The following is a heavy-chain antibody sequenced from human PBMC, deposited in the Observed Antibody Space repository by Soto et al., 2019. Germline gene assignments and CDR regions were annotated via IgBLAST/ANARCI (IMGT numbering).Heavy chain of an antibody. CDR1: GFPFSIYG. CDR2: ISYDGSNK. D-gene: IGHD3-3*01. Sequence: PGGSLRLSCAASGFPFSIYGMHWVRQSPGKGLEWVAFISYDGSNKYYADSVKGRFTISRDNSKNTLYLQMNSLRAEETAVYYSAKPVLRFLEWDSNWFDPWGQGTLVTVSS. V-gene: IGHV3-30*18. CDR3: AKPVLRFLEWDSNWFDP. J-gene: IGHJ5*02.